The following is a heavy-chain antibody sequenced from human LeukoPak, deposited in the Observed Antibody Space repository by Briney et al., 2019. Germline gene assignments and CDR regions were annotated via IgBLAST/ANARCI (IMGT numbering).Heavy chain of an antibody. V-gene: IGHV4-61*02. J-gene: IGHJ3*02. Sequence: SETLSLTCTVSGGSISSSSYYWSWIRQSAGKGLEWIGRIYTSGSTPDYSPSLKSRVTMSIDTSKNQFSLQLSSVTAADTAVYYCATSPPVVPAAITAFDIWGQGTMVTVSS. D-gene: IGHD2-2*01. CDR2: IYTSGS. CDR3: ATSPPVVPAAITAFDI. CDR1: GGSISSSSYY.